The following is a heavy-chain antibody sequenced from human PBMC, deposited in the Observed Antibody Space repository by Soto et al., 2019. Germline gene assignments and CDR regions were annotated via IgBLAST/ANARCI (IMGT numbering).Heavy chain of an antibody. V-gene: IGHV3-23*01. Sequence: EVRLLESGGGLVQPGGSLRLSCEGSGFTLSNYGMDWVRQAPGKGLEWISFISGAGDTTYYADSVKGRFIISIDNSKNTRYLQMNSLRAEDTAIYYCAKSFTQSNVWRAYRHKTHFDYWGQGALVTVTS. CDR1: GFTLSNYG. CDR2: ISGAGDTT. J-gene: IGHJ4*02. D-gene: IGHD3-16*02. CDR3: AKSFTQSNVWRAYRHKTHFDY.